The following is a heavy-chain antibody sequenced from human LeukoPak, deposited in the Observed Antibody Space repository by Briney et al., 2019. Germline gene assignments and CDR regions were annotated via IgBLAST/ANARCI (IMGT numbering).Heavy chain of an antibody. J-gene: IGHJ5*02. Sequence: WGSLRLSCAASGLTGSHNYVSWVRQAPGKGLEWVSAIHTRGDTCYADSVKGRFTISRDTSKNTLYLQINSLRVEDTAVYYCIVFGDSNHWGQGTLVTVSS. V-gene: IGHV3-53*01. CDR3: IVFGDSNH. D-gene: IGHD4-17*01. CDR2: IHTRGDT. CDR1: GLTGSHNY.